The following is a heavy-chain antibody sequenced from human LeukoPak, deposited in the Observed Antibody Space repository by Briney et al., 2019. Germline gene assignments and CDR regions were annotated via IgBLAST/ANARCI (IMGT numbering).Heavy chain of an antibody. Sequence: PSETLSLTCAVSGYSISSGYYWGWIRQPPGKGLEWIGSIYHSGSTYYNPSLKSRVTISVDTSRNQFSLKLSSVTAADTAVYYCASPRRYYGFWSGPVGYYMDVWGKGTTVTVSS. CDR2: IYHSGST. V-gene: IGHV4-38-2*01. CDR1: GYSISSGYY. D-gene: IGHD3-3*01. J-gene: IGHJ6*03. CDR3: ASPRRYYGFWSGPVGYYMDV.